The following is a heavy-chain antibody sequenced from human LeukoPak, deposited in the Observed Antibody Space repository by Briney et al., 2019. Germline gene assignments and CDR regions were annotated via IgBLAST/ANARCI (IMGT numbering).Heavy chain of an antibody. Sequence: VASVKVSCKASGYTFTSYYVHWVRQAPGQGLEWMGIINPSGGSTSYAENFQGRVTMTRDASTSTIYMELSSLRSEDTAVYYCARPCSGGSCRYWYFDLWGRGTLVTVSS. D-gene: IGHD2-15*01. CDR3: ARPCSGGSCRYWYFDL. CDR2: INPSGGST. V-gene: IGHV1-46*01. J-gene: IGHJ2*01. CDR1: GYTFTSYY.